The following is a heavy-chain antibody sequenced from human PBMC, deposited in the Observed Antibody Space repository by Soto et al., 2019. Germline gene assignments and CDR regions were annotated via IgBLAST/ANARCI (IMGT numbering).Heavy chain of an antibody. CDR2: IIPIFGTA. J-gene: IGHJ2*01. Sequence: QVQLVQSGAEVKKPGSSVTVSCKASGGTFSSYTISWVRQAPGQGLEWMGGIIPIFGTANYAQKFQGRVTITADESTSTAYMELSSLRSEDTVVYYCARGNHRWLQLWYFDLWGRGTRVTVSS. D-gene: IGHD5-12*01. CDR3: ARGNHRWLQLWYFDL. CDR1: GGTFSSYT. V-gene: IGHV1-69*12.